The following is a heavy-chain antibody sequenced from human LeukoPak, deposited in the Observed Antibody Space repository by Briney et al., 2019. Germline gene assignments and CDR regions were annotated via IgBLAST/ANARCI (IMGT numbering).Heavy chain of an antibody. V-gene: IGHV4-34*01. Sequence: PSETLSLTCAVYGGSFSGYYWSWIRQPPGKGLEWIGEINHSRSTNYNPSLKSRVTISVDTSKNQFSLKLSSVTAADTAVYYCARERKIVATNWFDPWGQGTLVTVSS. J-gene: IGHJ5*02. D-gene: IGHD5-12*01. CDR3: ARERKIVATNWFDP. CDR2: INHSRST. CDR1: GGSFSGYY.